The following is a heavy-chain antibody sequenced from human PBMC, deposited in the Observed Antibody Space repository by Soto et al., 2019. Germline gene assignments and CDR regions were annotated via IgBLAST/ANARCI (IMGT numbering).Heavy chain of an antibody. D-gene: IGHD2-15*01. CDR1: SGSISSSSW. J-gene: IGHJ4*02. Sequence: QVQLQESGPGLVKPSGSLSLTCAVSSGSISSSSWWSWVRQPPGKGREWIGEIYDRRSTNYNPSLKSRVTISVDKSKNQFSLKPSSVTAADTAVYYCARDRDCSGGSCYYFDYWGQGTLVTVSS. CDR3: ARDRDCSGGSCYYFDY. CDR2: IYDRRST. V-gene: IGHV4-4*02.